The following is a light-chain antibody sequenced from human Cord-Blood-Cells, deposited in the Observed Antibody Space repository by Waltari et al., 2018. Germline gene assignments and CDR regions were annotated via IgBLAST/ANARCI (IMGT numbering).Light chain of an antibody. J-gene: IGLJ1*01. CDR1: SSDVGGYNS. V-gene: IGLV2-14*01. Sequence: QSALTQPASVSGSPGQSITIPCTGTSSDVGGYNSVSWYQQHPGKAPKLMIYEVSHRPSGVSNRFSGSKSGNTASLTISGLQAEDEADYYCSSYTSSSTYVFGTGTKVTVL. CDR2: EVS. CDR3: SSYTSSSTYV.